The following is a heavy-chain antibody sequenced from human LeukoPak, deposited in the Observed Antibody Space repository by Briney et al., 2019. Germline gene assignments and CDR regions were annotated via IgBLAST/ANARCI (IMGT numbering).Heavy chain of an antibody. CDR3: ARDQSLVRPFDY. CDR2: ISSSSSYI. V-gene: IGHV3-21*01. Sequence: GGSLRLSCAASGFTFSSYSMNRVRQAPGKGLEWVSSISSSSSYIYYADSVKGRFTISRDNAKNSLSLQMNSLRAEDTAVYYCARDQSLVRPFDYWGQGTLVTVSS. CDR1: GFTFSSYS. J-gene: IGHJ4*02. D-gene: IGHD6-13*01.